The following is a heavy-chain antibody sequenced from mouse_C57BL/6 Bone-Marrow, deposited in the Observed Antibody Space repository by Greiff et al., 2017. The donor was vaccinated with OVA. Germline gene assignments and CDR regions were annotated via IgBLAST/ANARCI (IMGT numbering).Heavy chain of an antibody. J-gene: IGHJ3*01. D-gene: IGHD4-1*01. CDR1: GFTFSSYA. CDR3: ARDLKANWDLAY. V-gene: IGHV5-4*01. Sequence: VQLKESGGGLVKPGGSLKLSCAASGFTFSSYAMSWVRQTPEKRLEWVATISDGGSYTYYPDNVKGRFTITRDNAKNNLYLQLSHLKSEDTAMYYCARDLKANWDLAYWGQGTLVTVSA. CDR2: ISDGGSYT.